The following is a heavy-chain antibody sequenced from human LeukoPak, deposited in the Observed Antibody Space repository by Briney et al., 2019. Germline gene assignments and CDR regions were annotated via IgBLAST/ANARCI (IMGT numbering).Heavy chain of an antibody. CDR1: GYTLTELS. D-gene: IGHD2-2*02. V-gene: IGHV1-24*01. Sequence: ASVKVSCKVSGYTLTELSMHWVRQAPGKGLEWMGGFDPEDGETIYAQKFQGRVTMTEDTSTDTAYMELSSLRSEDTAVYYCARDLYRRISDSWFDPWGQGTLVTVSS. CDR3: ARDLYRRISDSWFDP. CDR2: FDPEDGET. J-gene: IGHJ5*02.